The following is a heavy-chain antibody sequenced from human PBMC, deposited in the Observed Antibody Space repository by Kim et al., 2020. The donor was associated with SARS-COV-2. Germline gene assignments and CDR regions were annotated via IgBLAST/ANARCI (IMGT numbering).Heavy chain of an antibody. J-gene: IGHJ4*02. D-gene: IGHD6-13*01. V-gene: IGHV1-24*01. Sequence: AQKFQGRVTMTEDTSTDTAYMELSSLRSEDTAVYYCATDGASIAAAGFDYWGQGTLVTVSS. CDR3: ATDGASIAAAGFDY.